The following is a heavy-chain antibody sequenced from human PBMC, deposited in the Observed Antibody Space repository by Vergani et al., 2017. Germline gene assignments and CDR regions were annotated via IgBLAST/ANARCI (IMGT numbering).Heavy chain of an antibody. CDR3: ARAYYDFWSGYPTYYYGMDV. J-gene: IGHJ6*02. CDR1: GYTFTGYY. V-gene: IGHV1-2*02. D-gene: IGHD3-3*01. Sequence: QVQLVQSGAEVKKPGASVKVSCKASGYTFTGYYMHWVRQAPGQGLEWMGWINPNSGGTNYAQKFQGRVTMTRDTSISTAYMELSRLRSDDTAVYYCARAYYDFWSGYPTYYYGMDVGGQGTTVTVSS. CDR2: INPNSGGT.